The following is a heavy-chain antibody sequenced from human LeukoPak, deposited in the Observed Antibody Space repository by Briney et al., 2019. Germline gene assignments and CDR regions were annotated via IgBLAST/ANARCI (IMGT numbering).Heavy chain of an antibody. CDR1: GFTSSSFV. CDR3: ARDPNSGYDPNRQLFDY. D-gene: IGHD5-12*01. Sequence: GGSLRLSCAASGFTSSSFVMHWVRQAPGKGLERVALISYDGSNKYHAGSVKGRFTISRDNSKNTLYLQMNSLRAEDTAVYYCARDPNSGYDPNRQLFDYWGQGTPVTVSS. V-gene: IGHV3-30-3*01. CDR2: ISYDGSNK. J-gene: IGHJ4*02.